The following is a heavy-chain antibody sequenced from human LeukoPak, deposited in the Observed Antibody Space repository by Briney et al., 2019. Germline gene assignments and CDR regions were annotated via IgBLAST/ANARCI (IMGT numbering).Heavy chain of an antibody. D-gene: IGHD3-22*01. CDR3: ARDSIITAFDY. V-gene: IGHV3-74*01. CDR1: GFTFSSYW. J-gene: IGHJ4*02. Sequence: GGSLRLSCAASGFTFSSYWMHWVRQAPGKGLVWVSRINTDGSSTSYADSVKGRFTISRDNAKNTLYLQMNSLRAEDTAVYCCARDSIITAFDYWGQGTLVTVSS. CDR2: INTDGSST.